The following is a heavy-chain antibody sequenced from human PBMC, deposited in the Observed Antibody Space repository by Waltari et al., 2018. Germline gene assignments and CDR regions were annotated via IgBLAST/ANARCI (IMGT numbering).Heavy chain of an antibody. CDR3: ARDLGSGSYYNHNWFDP. V-gene: IGHV4-4*09. J-gene: IGHJ5*02. CDR2: IYTSGNT. Sequence: QVQLQESGPGLVKPSETLSLTCTVTGGSISSYYWSWIRQLPGKGREWIGYIYTSGNTNYSPTLKSRVTIAVDTTKNQFSLKLGSVVAADTAVYYCARDLGSGSYYNHNWFDPWGQGTLVTVSS. D-gene: IGHD3-10*01. CDR1: GGSISSYY.